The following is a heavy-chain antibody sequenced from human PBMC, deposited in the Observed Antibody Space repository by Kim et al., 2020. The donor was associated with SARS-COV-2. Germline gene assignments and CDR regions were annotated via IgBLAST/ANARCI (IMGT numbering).Heavy chain of an antibody. CDR1: GYTFTSYG. V-gene: IGHV1-18*01. D-gene: IGHD3-10*01. CDR3: ARDRILWFGELLIYYYYYGMDV. Sequence: ASVKVSCKASGYTFTSYGISWVRQAPGQGLEWMGWISAYNGNTNYAQKLQGRVTMTTDTSTSTAYMELRSLRSDDTAVYYCARDRILWFGELLIYYYYYGMDVWGQGTTVTVSS. J-gene: IGHJ6*02. CDR2: ISAYNGNT.